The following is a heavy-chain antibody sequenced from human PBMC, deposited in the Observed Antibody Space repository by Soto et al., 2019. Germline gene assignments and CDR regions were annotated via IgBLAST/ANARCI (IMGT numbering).Heavy chain of an antibody. J-gene: IGHJ6*02. CDR2: IIPIFDTA. CDR3: ARHDCISSSCYYYYYYGMDV. CDR1: GGTFSSYA. Sequence: SVKVSCKASGGTFSSYAISWVRQAPGQGLEWMGGIIPIFDTANYAQKFQGRVTITADESTSTAYMELSSLRSEDTAVYYCARHDCISSSCYYYYYYGMDVWGRG. V-gene: IGHV1-69*13. D-gene: IGHD2-2*01.